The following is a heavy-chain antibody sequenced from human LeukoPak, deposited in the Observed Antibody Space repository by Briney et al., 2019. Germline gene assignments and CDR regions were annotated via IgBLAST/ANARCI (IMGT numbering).Heavy chain of an antibody. Sequence: GESLKISCKASGYRFSNYWIVWVRQMPGKGLEWMGIIYPGDSDTRYSPSFQGQVTISADKSISTAYLQRSSLKASDTAMYYCARQEEDWFDPWGQGTLVTVSS. J-gene: IGHJ5*02. CDR3: ARQEEDWFDP. CDR2: IYPGDSDT. CDR1: GYRFSNYW. V-gene: IGHV5-51*01.